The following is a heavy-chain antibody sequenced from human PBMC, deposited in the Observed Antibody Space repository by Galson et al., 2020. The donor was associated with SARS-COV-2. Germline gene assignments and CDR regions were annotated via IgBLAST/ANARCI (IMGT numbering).Heavy chain of an antibody. V-gene: IGHV3-23*01. CDR3: AKSQHRAWTWGLDY. CDR1: GFVFSNYV. Sequence: GESLKISCATSGFVFSNYVMVWVRQAPGKGLEWVSSFSVSEGIFYADSVKGRFTISRDDSTNTLFLQMNGLRSEDTAKYYCAKSQHRAWTWGLDYWGQGTLVTVSS. CDR2: FSVSEGI. D-gene: IGHD7-27*01. J-gene: IGHJ4*02.